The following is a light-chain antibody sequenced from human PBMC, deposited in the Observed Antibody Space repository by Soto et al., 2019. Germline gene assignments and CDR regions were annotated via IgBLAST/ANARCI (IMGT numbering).Light chain of an antibody. J-gene: IGKJ1*01. CDR3: QQYNNWPPTWT. V-gene: IGKV3-15*01. CDR1: QSVTSN. CDR2: GAS. Sequence: EIVLTQSPATLSLSPGERATLSCRASQSVTSNLAWYQHKPGQAPRLLIYGASTRATGIPARFSGSGSGTEFTLTISSLQSEDFAVYYCQQYNNWPPTWTFGQGTKVDIK.